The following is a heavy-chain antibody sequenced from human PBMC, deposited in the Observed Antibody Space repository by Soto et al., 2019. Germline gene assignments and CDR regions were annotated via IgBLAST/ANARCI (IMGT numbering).Heavy chain of an antibody. V-gene: IGHV4-59*01. CDR2: IYYSGST. D-gene: IGHD2-21*01. CDR1: GGSISSYY. CDR3: ARTIPAYYYYYYMDV. Sequence: PSETLSLTCTVSGGSISSYYWSWIRQPPGKGLEWIGYIYYSGSTNYNPSLKSRVTISVDTSKNQFSLKLSSVTAADTAVYYCARTIPAYYYYYYMDVWGKGTTVTVSS. J-gene: IGHJ6*03.